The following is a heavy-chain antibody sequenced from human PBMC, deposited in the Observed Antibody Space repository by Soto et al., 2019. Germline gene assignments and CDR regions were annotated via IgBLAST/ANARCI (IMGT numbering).Heavy chain of an antibody. D-gene: IGHD3-10*01. CDR1: GYSFTSHY. Sequence: ASVKVSCKAIGYSFTSHYTHWVRQAPGQGLEWMGTIFPGGVNIAYAQKFKGRVTMTKDTSTSTVYMEVSSLRSEDTAVYYCSRVDPGETSPFDHWGQGTLVTVSS. V-gene: IGHV1-46*03. CDR2: IFPGGVNI. CDR3: SRVDPGETSPFDH. J-gene: IGHJ4*02.